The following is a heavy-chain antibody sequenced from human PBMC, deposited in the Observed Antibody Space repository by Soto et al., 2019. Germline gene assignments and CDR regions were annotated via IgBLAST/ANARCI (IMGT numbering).Heavy chain of an antibody. D-gene: IGHD2-21*02. J-gene: IGHJ6*03. CDR1: GFTFGSYS. CDR2: ILSSSGVI. CDR3: ARDLRAPLVATAMPYYMDV. V-gene: IGHV3-48*01. Sequence: EVQLVESGGGLVQPGGSLRLSCAASGFTFGSYSMNWVRQAPGKGLEWVSFILSSSGVIYYADSVKGRFTISSDNAQTSLYLQMNSLRAEDTAVYYWARDLRAPLVATAMPYYMDVWGKGTTVTVSS.